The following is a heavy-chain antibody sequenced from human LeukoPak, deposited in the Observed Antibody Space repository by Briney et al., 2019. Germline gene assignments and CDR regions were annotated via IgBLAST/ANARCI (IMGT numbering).Heavy chain of an antibody. CDR1: GGSISSGSYY. CDR2: IYTSGST. J-gene: IGHJ4*02. D-gene: IGHD3-16*01. V-gene: IGHV4-61*02. Sequence: SETLSLTCTVSGGSISSGSYYWSWIRQPAGKGLEWIGRIYTSGSTNYNPSLKSRVTISVDTSKNQFSLKLSSVTAADTGVYYCARALGGYFDYWGQGTLVTVSS. CDR3: ARALGGYFDY.